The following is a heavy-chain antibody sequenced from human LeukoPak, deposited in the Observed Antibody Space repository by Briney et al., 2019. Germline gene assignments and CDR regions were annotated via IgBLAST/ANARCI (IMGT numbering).Heavy chain of an antibody. Sequence: SETLSLTCTVSGGSISNTNYFWNWVRQPPGKGLEWIGCIYYTGRAYYNPSLKSRVTISVDTSKNQFSLKLSSVTAADTAVYYCARDSITYYYGSGLNWFDPWGQGTLVTVSS. V-gene: IGHV4-39*07. CDR1: GGSISNTNYF. D-gene: IGHD3-10*01. CDR2: IYYTGRA. J-gene: IGHJ5*02. CDR3: ARDSITYYYGSGLNWFDP.